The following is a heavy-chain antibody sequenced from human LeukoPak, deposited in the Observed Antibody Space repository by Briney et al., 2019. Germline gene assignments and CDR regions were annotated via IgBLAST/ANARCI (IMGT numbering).Heavy chain of an antibody. CDR1: GFTFSSYS. Sequence: GGSLRLSCAASGFTFSSYSMNWVRLAPGKGLEWVSCISSSSSYISYADSVKGRFSIPRDNAKNSLYLQMNSLRAEDTAVYYCARAYSSGWYLFDYWGQGTLVAVSS. J-gene: IGHJ4*02. V-gene: IGHV3-21*01. D-gene: IGHD6-19*01. CDR3: ARAYSSGWYLFDY. CDR2: ISSSSSYI.